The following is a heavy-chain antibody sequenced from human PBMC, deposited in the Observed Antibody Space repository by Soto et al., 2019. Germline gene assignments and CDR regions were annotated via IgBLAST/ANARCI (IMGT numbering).Heavy chain of an antibody. V-gene: IGHV3-23*01. J-gene: IGHJ4*02. CDR1: GFTFSSYA. D-gene: IGHD1-26*01. Sequence: EVQLLESGGGLVQPGGSLRLSCAASGFTFSSYAMGWVRQAPVKGLEWVSAISGSGGSTYYADSVKGRFTISRDNSKNTLYLQMNSLRAEDTAVSYCARRGSGSYYDYWGQGTLVTVFS. CDR2: ISGSGGST. CDR3: ARRGSGSYYDY.